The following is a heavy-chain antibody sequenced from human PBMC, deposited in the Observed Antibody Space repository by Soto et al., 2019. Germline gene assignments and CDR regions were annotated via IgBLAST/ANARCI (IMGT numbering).Heavy chain of an antibody. CDR3: AKVRASYLSASYFYYGLDV. V-gene: IGHV3-23*01. CDR1: GFTFSHYV. J-gene: IGHJ6*02. Sequence: QRLSCAASGFTFSHYVLSWVRQAPGRGLEWVSSISGSGSSVYLADSVRGRFTMSRDLSRNTVSLQMNRLRAEDTAIYYCAKVRASYLSASYFYYGLDVWGQGTTVTVSS. CDR2: ISGSGSSV. D-gene: IGHD3-10*01.